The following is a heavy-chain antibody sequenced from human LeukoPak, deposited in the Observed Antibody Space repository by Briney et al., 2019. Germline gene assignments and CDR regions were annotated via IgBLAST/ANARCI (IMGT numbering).Heavy chain of an antibody. CDR1: GFTFSSYA. CDR3: AKVGMGGYNLGVDY. Sequence: GGSLRLSCAASGFTFSSYAMSWVRQAPGKGLEWVSAINGSGGSTYYADSVKGRFTISRDNSKNTLYLQMNSLRAEDTAVYYCAKVGMGGYNLGVDYWGQGTLVTVSS. D-gene: IGHD5-24*01. V-gene: IGHV3-23*01. CDR2: INGSGGST. J-gene: IGHJ4*02.